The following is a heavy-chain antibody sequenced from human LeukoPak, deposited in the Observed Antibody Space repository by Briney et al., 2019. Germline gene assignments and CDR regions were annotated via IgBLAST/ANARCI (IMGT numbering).Heavy chain of an antibody. CDR3: ARVPGDV. J-gene: IGHJ6*04. V-gene: IGHV3-21*01. CDR1: GFTFSSYA. CDR2: ISGTSTYI. Sequence: GGSLRLSCTASGFTFSSYAINWVRQAPGKGLEWVSSISGTSTYIYYGDSVKGRFTISRDNAKNSLYLQMNSLRAEDTGVYYCARVPGDVWGKGTTVTVSS.